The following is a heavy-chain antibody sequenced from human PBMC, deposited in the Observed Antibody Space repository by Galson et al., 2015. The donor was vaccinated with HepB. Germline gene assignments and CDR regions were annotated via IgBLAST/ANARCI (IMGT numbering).Heavy chain of an antibody. J-gene: IGHJ4*02. V-gene: IGHV1-8*01. D-gene: IGHD1-20*01. Sequence: SVKVSCKASGYTFTSYDINWVRQATGQGLEWMGWMSPNSGNTGYAQKFQGRVTMTRNTSISTAYMELSSLRSEDTAVYYCARVYNWNGLHYFDYWGQGTLVTVSS. CDR1: GYTFTSYD. CDR2: MSPNSGNT. CDR3: ARVYNWNGLHYFDY.